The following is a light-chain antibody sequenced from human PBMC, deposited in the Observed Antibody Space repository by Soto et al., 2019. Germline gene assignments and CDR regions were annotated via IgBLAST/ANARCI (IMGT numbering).Light chain of an antibody. J-gene: IGKJ1*01. Sequence: DIQMTQSPSSLSASVGDRVTIAWRASQSISSYLNWYQQKPGKAPKLLIYAASSLQSGVPSRFSGSGSGTDFTLTISSLQPEDFETYYCQQSYSTPQTFGQGTKVDIK. CDR3: QQSYSTPQT. CDR1: QSISSY. V-gene: IGKV1-39*01. CDR2: AAS.